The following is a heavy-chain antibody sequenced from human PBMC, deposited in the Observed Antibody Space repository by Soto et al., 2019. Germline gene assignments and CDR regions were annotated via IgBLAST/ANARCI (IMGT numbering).Heavy chain of an antibody. CDR3: AREHSSLPSPQKY. CDR2: ISAYNGNT. CDR1: GYTFTSYG. V-gene: IGHV1-18*01. Sequence: ASVKVACKASGYTFTSYGISGVRKAPGQGLEWMGWISAYNGNTNYAQKLQGRVTMTTDTSTSTAYMELRSLRSDDTAVYYCAREHSSLPSPQKYWGQGTLVPVSS. J-gene: IGHJ4*02. D-gene: IGHD6-19*01.